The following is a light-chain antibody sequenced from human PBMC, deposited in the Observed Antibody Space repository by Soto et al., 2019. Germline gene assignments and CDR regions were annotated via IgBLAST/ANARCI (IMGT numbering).Light chain of an antibody. CDR3: QQYNNWSPT. J-gene: IGKJ2*01. CDR1: QSLSSD. Sequence: EMGMTQSPATLSVSPGERAIVSCRATQSLSSDLAWYQQRPGQAPRLLIFGASTRATGIPARFSGSGSGTEFTLTFSSLQSEDCAIYYCQQYNNWSPTLGQGTKLEIK. V-gene: IGKV3-15*01. CDR2: GAS.